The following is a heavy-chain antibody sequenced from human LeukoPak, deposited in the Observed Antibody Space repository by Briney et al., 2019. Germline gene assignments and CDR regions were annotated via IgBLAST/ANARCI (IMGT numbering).Heavy chain of an antibody. J-gene: IGHJ5*02. CDR3: ARRDILTGYYMSVGWFDP. Sequence: ASVKVSCKASGYTFPSYDIHWARQATGQGLEWMGWQTPNSGNTGYAQKFQGRVTMTRNTSISTAYMELSSLRSEDTAVYYCARRDILTGYYMSVGWFDPWGQGTLVTVSS. V-gene: IGHV1-8*01. CDR1: GYTFPSYD. CDR2: QTPNSGNT. D-gene: IGHD3-9*01.